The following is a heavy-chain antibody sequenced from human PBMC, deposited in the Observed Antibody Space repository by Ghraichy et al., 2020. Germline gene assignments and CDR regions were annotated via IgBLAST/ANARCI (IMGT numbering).Heavy chain of an antibody. V-gene: IGHV3-23*01. J-gene: IGHJ6*02. D-gene: IGHD3-3*01. CDR2: ISGVGDRT. CDR1: GFTLSSYT. CDR3: AKGAIHYYYGLDV. Sequence: GGSLRLSCAASGFTLSSYTLTWVRQPPGKGLEWVSGISGVGDRTDYADSVKGRFTISKDNSKNTLYLQMNNLRVEDTALYYCAKGAIHYYYGLDVWGQGTRVTFSS.